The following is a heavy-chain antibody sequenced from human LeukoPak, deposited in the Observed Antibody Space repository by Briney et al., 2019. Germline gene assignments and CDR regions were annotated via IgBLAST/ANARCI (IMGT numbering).Heavy chain of an antibody. J-gene: IGHJ4*02. V-gene: IGHV1-18*01. CDR1: GYTFPRCG. D-gene: IGHD6-19*01. CDR2: ISAYYGNT. Sequence: ASVKVSCKASGYTFPRCGISWVRQAPAQGLEWMGWISAYYGNTNYAQKPQGRVTMTTDTSTSTAYMELRSLRSDGTAVYYSARDLGGIAVAAPSFDYWGQGTLVTVSS. CDR3: ARDLGGIAVAAPSFDY.